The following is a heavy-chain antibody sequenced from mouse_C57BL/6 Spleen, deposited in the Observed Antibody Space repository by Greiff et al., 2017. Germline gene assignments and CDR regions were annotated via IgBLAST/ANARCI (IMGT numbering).Heavy chain of an antibody. CDR2: IYPGDGDT. CDR1: GYAFSSSW. V-gene: IGHV1-82*01. J-gene: IGHJ2*01. Sequence: VQVVESGPELVKPGASVKISCKASGYAFSSSWMNWVKQRPGKGLEWIGRIYPGDGDTNYNGKFKGKATLTADKSSSTAYMQLSSLTSEDSAVYFCARNGGGNYFDYWGQGTTLTVSS. CDR3: ARNGGGNYFDY.